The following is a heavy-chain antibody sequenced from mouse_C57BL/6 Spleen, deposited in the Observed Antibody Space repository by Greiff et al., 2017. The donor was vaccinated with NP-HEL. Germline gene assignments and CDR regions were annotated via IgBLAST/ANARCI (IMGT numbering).Heavy chain of an antibody. CDR3: ARSSGTDYFDY. J-gene: IGHJ2*01. Sequence: QVQLQQPGAELVMPGASVKLSCKASGYTFTSYWMHWVKQRPGQGLEWIGEIDPSDSYTNYNQKFKGKSTLTVDKSSSTAYMQLSSLTSEDSAVYCCARSSGTDYFDYWGQGTTLTVSS. V-gene: IGHV1-69*01. CDR1: GYTFTSYW. D-gene: IGHD3-3*01. CDR2: IDPSDSYT.